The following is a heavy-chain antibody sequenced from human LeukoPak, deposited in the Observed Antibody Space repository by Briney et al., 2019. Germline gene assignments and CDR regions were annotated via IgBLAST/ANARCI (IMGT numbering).Heavy chain of an antibody. D-gene: IGHD3-16*02. CDR2: FDPEDGET. V-gene: IGHV1-24*01. CDR1: GYTLTELS. J-gene: IGHJ5*02. Sequence: ASVKVSCKVSGYTLTELSMHWVRQAPGKGLEWMGGFDPEDGETIYAQKFQGRATITEDTSTDTAYMELSSLRSEDTAVYYCATVPYVWGSYRSNWFDPWGQGTLVTVSS. CDR3: ATVPYVWGSYRSNWFDP.